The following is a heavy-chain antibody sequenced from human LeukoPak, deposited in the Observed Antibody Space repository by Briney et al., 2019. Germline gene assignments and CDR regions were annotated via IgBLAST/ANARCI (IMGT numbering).Heavy chain of an antibody. V-gene: IGHV1-24*01. Sequence: GASVKVSCKVSGYTLTELSTHWVRQAPGKGLEWMGGFDPEDGETIYAQKFQGRVTMTEDTSTDTAYMELSSLRSEDTAVYYCATYGAVAGMKGTFDYWGQGTLVTVSS. J-gene: IGHJ4*02. CDR3: ATYGAVAGMKGTFDY. CDR2: FDPEDGET. CDR1: GYTLTELS. D-gene: IGHD6-19*01.